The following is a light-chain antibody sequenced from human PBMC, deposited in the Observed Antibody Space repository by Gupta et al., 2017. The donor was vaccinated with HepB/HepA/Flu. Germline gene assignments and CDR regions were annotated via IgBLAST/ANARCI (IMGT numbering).Light chain of an antibody. V-gene: IGKV1-16*02. CDR2: AAS. J-gene: IGKJ2*01. CDR1: QGISNY. CDR3: QHENSSPMT. Sequence: DIQMTQAQSSLFASVGDRVTITCRASQGISNYLAWFQQKPGKAPKSVIYAASSLQSGVPSKFSGSGTGTDFTVAVVSLQPEDFASYYCQHENSSPMTVGQGTKLEIK.